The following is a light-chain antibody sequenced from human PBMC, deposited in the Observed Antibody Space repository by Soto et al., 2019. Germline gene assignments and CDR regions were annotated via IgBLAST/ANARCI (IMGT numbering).Light chain of an antibody. CDR1: QSVSISS. CDR3: QRYGSSPLIT. CDR2: GTS. J-gene: IGKJ5*01. Sequence: ETVLTQSPGTLSLSPGERATLSCSASQSVSISSLAWYQQRPGQAPRLLIYGTSSRATGIPDRFSGSGSGTDFTLTISRLEPEDFAVYFCQRYGSSPLITFGQGTRLEIK. V-gene: IGKV3-20*01.